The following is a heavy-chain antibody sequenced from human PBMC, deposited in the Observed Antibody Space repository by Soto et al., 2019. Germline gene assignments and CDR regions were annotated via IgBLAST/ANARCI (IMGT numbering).Heavy chain of an antibody. CDR3: ARVGVGLAAPRVWPY. Sequence: QVQLAQSGAEVKKPGASVKVSCKASGYTFTSYGITWVPQAPGQGLEWMAWINPYNGNTKYAEKFLGRVTVTTDTSTATAYMEVRSLTSDDTAVFYCARVGVGLAAPRVWPYWGQGTPVTVSS. CDR2: INPYNGNT. D-gene: IGHD6-13*01. V-gene: IGHV1-18*01. J-gene: IGHJ4*02. CDR1: GYTFTSYG.